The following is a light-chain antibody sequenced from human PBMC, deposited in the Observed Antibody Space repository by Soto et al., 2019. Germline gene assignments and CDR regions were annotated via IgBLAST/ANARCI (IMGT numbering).Light chain of an antibody. J-gene: IGLJ1*01. CDR2: DVS. CDR3: CSYAGSYTWV. CDR1: SSDVGGYNF. Sequence: QSALTQPRSVSGSPGQSVTISCTDTSSDVGGYNFVSWYQQHPGKAPKLMIYDVSKRPSGVPDRFSGSKSGNTASLTISGLQAEDEADYYCCSYAGSYTWVFGTGTKLTVL. V-gene: IGLV2-11*01.